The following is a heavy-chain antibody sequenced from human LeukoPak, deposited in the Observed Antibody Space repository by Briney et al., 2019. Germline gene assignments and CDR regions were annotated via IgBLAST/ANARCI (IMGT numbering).Heavy chain of an antibody. V-gene: IGHV1-2*02. D-gene: IGHD3-22*01. CDR1: GYTFTGYS. CDR3: ARGPMIVVVIPDY. Sequence: ASVKVSCKASGYTFTGYSMHWVRQAPGQGLEWMGWINPNSGGTNYAQKFQGRVTMTRDTSISTAYMELSRLRSDDTAVYYCARGPMIVVVIPDYWGQGTLVTVSS. J-gene: IGHJ4*02. CDR2: INPNSGGT.